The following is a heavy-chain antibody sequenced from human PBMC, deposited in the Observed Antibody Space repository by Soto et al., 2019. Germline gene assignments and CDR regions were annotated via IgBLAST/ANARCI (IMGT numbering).Heavy chain of an antibody. CDR1: GGTFSSYA. V-gene: IGHV1-69*13. J-gene: IGHJ4*02. CDR2: IIPIFGTA. Sequence: GASVKVSCKASGGTFSSYAISWVRQAPGQGLEWMGGIIPIFGTANYAQKFQGRVTITADESTSTAYMELSSLRSEDTAVYYCATTPRYSYGYFGYWGQGTLVTVSS. D-gene: IGHD5-18*01. CDR3: ATTPRYSYGYFGY.